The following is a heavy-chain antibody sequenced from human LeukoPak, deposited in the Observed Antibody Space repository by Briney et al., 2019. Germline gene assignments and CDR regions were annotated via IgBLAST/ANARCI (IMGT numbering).Heavy chain of an antibody. Sequence: GGSLTLSCAASGFTFSSYSMNWVRQAPGKGLEWVSSISSSSSYIYYADSVKGRFTISRDNAKNSLYLQMNSLRAEDTAVYYCARATRRQKPFDYWGQGTLVTVSS. CDR2: ISSSSSYI. J-gene: IGHJ4*02. CDR1: GFTFSSYS. D-gene: IGHD6-25*01. CDR3: ARATRRQKPFDY. V-gene: IGHV3-21*01.